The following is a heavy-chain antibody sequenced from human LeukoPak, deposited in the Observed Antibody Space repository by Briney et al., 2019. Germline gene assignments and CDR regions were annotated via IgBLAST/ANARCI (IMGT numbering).Heavy chain of an antibody. CDR3: ARRRRIGAAGGDGMDV. CDR2: TYNSGRT. D-gene: IGHD6-13*01. Sequence: PSEALSLTCTVSGGSMSNYYWTWIRQPPGQGLEWIGYTYNSGRTNYNPSLKSRVTISADTSKNQFSLKLDSVTAADTANYYCARRRRIGAAGGDGMDVWGQGTTVTVSS. CDR1: GGSMSNYY. V-gene: IGHV4-4*09. J-gene: IGHJ6*02.